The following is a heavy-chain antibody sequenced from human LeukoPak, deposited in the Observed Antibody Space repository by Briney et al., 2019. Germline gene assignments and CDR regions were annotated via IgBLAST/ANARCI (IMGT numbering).Heavy chain of an antibody. V-gene: IGHV4-30-4*08. J-gene: IGHJ6*03. D-gene: IGHD4-11*01. CDR1: GGSISSGDYY. Sequence: PSQTLSLTCTVSGGSISSGDYYWSWVRQPPGKGLEWIGYIYYSGSTYYNPSLKSRVTISVDTSKNQFSLKLSSVTAADTAVYYCARADYDYSPLADYYMDVWGKGTTVTVSS. CDR2: IYYSGST. CDR3: ARADYDYSPLADYYMDV.